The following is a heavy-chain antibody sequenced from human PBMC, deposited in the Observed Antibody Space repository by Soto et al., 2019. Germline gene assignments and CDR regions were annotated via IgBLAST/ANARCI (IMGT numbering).Heavy chain of an antibody. Sequence: ASVKVSCKASGYTFTDYYIYWVRQAPGQGLEWMGWINPDRGGTNYAQKFQGRVTMTRDTSITTAYPELRSLRSDDTAGYYCARAGALLQRYYYSYNGMDVWGQGTTVTVSS. CDR2: INPDRGGT. CDR3: ARAGALLQRYYYSYNGMDV. D-gene: IGHD2-21*01. J-gene: IGHJ6*02. CDR1: GYTFTDYY. V-gene: IGHV1-2*02.